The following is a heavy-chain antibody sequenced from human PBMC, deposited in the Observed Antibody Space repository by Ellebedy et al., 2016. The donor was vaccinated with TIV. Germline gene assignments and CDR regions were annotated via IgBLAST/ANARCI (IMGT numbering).Heavy chain of an antibody. CDR2: ISYDGSNK. J-gene: IGHJ4*02. V-gene: IGHV3-30*14. CDR3: ASSTTTPGALDY. Sequence: GGSLRLSCAASGFTFSSYAMHWVRQAPGKGLEWVAVISYDGSNKYYADSVKGRFTISRDISKNTLYLQMNSLRAEDTAVYYCASSTTTPGALDYWGQGALVTVSS. CDR1: GFTFSSYA. D-gene: IGHD1-1*01.